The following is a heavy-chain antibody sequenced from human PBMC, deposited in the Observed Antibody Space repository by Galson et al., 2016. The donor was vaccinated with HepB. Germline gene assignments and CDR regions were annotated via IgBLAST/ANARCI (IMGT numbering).Heavy chain of an antibody. CDR2: VFSGGST. J-gene: IGHJ4*02. CDR3: ARVRWVSGETDY. D-gene: IGHD5-24*01. V-gene: IGHV3-53*01. Sequence: SLRLSCAASGFTASSNYMSWFRQAPRKGLEWVSIVFSGGSTYYADSVKGRFTISRENSKNTIYLQMNSLRAADSAIYYCARVRWVSGETDYWGQGTLVTVSS. CDR1: GFTASSNY.